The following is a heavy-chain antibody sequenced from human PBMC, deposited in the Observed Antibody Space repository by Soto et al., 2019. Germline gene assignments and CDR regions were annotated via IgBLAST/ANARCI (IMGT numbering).Heavy chain of an antibody. D-gene: IGHD3-22*01. V-gene: IGHV3-30*18. CDR1: GFTFSAYG. J-gene: IGHJ4*02. CDR3: AKDEYYYSRSGYYIFDS. Sequence: GGSLRLSCEVSGFTFSAYGMHWIRQAPGKGLEWVAAISHDGTNKNYGDSVKGRFTISRDNSKKTLYLQMNSLRPEDTALYYCAKDEYYYSRSGYYIFDSWGQGTLVTVSS. CDR2: ISHDGTNK.